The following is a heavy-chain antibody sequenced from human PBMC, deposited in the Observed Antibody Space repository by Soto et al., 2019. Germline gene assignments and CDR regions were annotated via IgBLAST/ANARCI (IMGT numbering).Heavy chain of an antibody. V-gene: IGHV1-2*04. CDR2: INPNSGGT. CDR1: GYTFTSYY. CDR3: ARGRRASSSSGYYYYYYGMDV. Sequence: ASVKVSCKASGYTFTSYYMHWVRQAPGQGLEWMGWINPNSGGTNYAQKFQGWVTMTRDTSISTAYMELSRLRSDDTAVYYCARGRRASSSSGYYYYYYGMDVWGQGTTVTVSS. D-gene: IGHD6-6*01. J-gene: IGHJ6*02.